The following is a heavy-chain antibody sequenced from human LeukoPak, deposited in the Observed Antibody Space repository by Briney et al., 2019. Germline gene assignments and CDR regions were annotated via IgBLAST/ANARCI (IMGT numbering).Heavy chain of an antibody. CDR2: INPNSGGT. CDR1: GYTFTGYY. J-gene: IGHJ5*02. V-gene: IGHV1-2*02. D-gene: IGHD5-12*01. Sequence: ASVKVSCKASGYTFTGYYMHWVRQAPGQGLEWMGWINPNSGGTNYAQKFQGRVTMTRDTSISTAYMELSRLRSDDTAVYYCARTYSGYDSYWFDPRGQGTLVTVSS. CDR3: ARTYSGYDSYWFDP.